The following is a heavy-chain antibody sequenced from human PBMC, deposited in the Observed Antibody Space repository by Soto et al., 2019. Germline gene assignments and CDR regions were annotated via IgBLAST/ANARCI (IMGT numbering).Heavy chain of an antibody. CDR1: GYTFTSYD. CDR2: MNPNRGNT. D-gene: IGHD4-17*01. CDR3: ARGYYGDYYYYMDV. Sequence: ASVKVSCKASGYTFTSYDINWVRQATGQGLEWMGWMNPNRGNTGYAQKFQGRVTMTRNTSISTAYMELSSLRSEDTAVYYCARGYYGDYYYYMDVWGKGTTVTVSS. V-gene: IGHV1-8*01. J-gene: IGHJ6*03.